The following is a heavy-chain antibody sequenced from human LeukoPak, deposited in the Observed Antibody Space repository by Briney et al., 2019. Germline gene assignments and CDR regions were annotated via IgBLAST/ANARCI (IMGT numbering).Heavy chain of an antibody. D-gene: IGHD2-2*01. J-gene: IGHJ4*02. Sequence: GRSLRLSCAASGFTFSSYGMHWVRQAPGKGLEWVAVISYDGSNKYYADSVKGRFTISRDNSKNTLYLQMNSLRAEDTAVYYCARGDVGYCSSSSCSPLDHWGQGTLVTVSS. CDR1: GFTFSSYG. CDR2: ISYDGSNK. V-gene: IGHV3-30*03. CDR3: ARGDVGYCSSSSCSPLDH.